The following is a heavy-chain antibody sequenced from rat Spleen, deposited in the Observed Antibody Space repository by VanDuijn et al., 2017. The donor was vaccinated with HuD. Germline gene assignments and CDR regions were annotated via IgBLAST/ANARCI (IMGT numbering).Heavy chain of an antibody. CDR2: ITTGGDHT. J-gene: IGHJ4*01. Sequence: EVQLVESGGGLVQPGRSMKLSCAASGLTFSHYYMAWVRQAPTKDLEWVASITTGGDHTYYRDSVRGRFTISRDNAKNTLYLQMDSLRSDDTATYYCARHSGYYSGDYVMDAWGQGASVTVSS. V-gene: IGHV5-25*01. CDR1: GLTFSHYY. CDR3: ARHSGYYSGDYVMDA. D-gene: IGHD1-1*01.